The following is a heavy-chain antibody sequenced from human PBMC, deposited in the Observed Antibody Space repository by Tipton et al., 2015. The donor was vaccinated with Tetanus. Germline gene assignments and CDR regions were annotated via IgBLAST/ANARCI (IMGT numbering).Heavy chain of an antibody. Sequence: QLVQSGAEVKKPGASVKVSCKASGYTFTSYYMHWVRQAPGQGLEWMGIINSSGGSTSYAEKFQGGVTMTRDTSTSTVYMELSSRRSGGPAVYYCAREDSGSWPPWGQGALVTVSS. CDR2: INSSGGST. J-gene: IGHJ4*02. V-gene: IGHV1-46*01. CDR3: AREDSGSWPP. CDR1: GYTFTSYY. D-gene: IGHD6-13*01.